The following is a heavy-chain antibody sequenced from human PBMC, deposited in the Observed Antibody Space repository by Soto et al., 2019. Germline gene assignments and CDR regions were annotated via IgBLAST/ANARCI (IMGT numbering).Heavy chain of an antibody. D-gene: IGHD1-7*01. Sequence: PGGPLRLSCTASGGTFGDYGMNWIRKTTGKGLEWVSSISSSSSYIYYADSVKGRFTISRDNAKNSLYLQMNSLRAEDTAVYYCARDPTVTTPHYGMDVWGQGTTVTVSS. V-gene: IGHV3-21*01. CDR1: GGTFGDYG. CDR3: ARDPTVTTPHYGMDV. J-gene: IGHJ6*02. CDR2: ISSSSSYI.